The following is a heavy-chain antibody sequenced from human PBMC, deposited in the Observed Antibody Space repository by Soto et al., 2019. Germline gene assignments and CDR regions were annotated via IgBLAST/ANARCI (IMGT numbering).Heavy chain of an antibody. CDR2: IKQDGREK. CDR1: GFTFSSYW. J-gene: IGHJ4*02. D-gene: IGHD3-22*01. V-gene: IGHV3-7*05. CDR3: ARDLLYYYDSSGYYGNDY. Sequence: EVQLVESGGGLVQPGGSLRLSCAASGFTFSSYWMSWVRQAPGKGLEWVANIKQDGREKYYVDSVKGRFTISRDNAKNSLYLQMNSLRAEDTAVYYCARDLLYYYDSSGYYGNDYWGQGTLVTVSS.